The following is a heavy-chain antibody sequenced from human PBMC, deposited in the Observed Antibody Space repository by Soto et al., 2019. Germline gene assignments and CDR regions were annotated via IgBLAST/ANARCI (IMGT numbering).Heavy chain of an antibody. CDR3: AGDQAWAFDY. J-gene: IGHJ4*02. CDR1: GFTFSSYS. Sequence: EVQLVESGGGLVKPGGSLRLSCAASGFTFSSYSMNWVRQAPGKGLEWVSSISSSSSYIYYADSVKGRFTISRDNAKNLLYLQMNSLRAEDTAVYYWAGDQAWAFDYWGQGSLVTVSS. V-gene: IGHV3-21*01. CDR2: ISSSSSYI. D-gene: IGHD7-27*01.